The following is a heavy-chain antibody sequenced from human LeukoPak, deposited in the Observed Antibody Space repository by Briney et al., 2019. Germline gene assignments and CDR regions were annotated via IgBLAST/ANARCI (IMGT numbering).Heavy chain of an antibody. D-gene: IGHD3-22*01. V-gene: IGHV1-18*01. CDR1: GYTFTSYG. CDR2: ISAYNGNT. CDR3: ARPYYDSSAPPYDY. Sequence: ASVKVSCKASGYTFTSYGISWVRQAPGQGLEWMAWISAYNGNTNYAQKLQGRVTMNTDTSTSTAYMELRRLRSDDTAVYDCARPYYDSSAPPYDYWGQGTLVTVSS. J-gene: IGHJ4*02.